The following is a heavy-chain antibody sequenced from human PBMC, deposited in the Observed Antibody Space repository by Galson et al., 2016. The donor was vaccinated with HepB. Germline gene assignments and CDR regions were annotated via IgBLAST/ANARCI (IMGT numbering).Heavy chain of an antibody. CDR3: VRGYSYGDY. CDR1: GFTFDDYA. CDR2: ISWDGETA. D-gene: IGHD5-18*01. J-gene: IGHJ4*02. V-gene: IGHV3-43D*04. Sequence: SLRLSCAAAGFTFDDYAMHWVRQAPGKGLEWVSLISWDGETAHYADSLRGRFTISRDNRKNSVYLQMNSLRPEDAALYFCVRGYSYGDYWGQGTLVTVSS.